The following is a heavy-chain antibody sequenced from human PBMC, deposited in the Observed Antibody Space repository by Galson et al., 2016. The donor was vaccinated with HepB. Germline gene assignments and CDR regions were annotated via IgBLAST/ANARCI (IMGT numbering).Heavy chain of an antibody. V-gene: IGHV4-30-2*01. CDR2: ISNIGTN. D-gene: IGHD3-10*01. Sequence: TLSLTCAVSGDSISSGGFYWTWLRKPPGKGLEWIGYISNIGTNYYNPSLKRRVTISADTSKNQFSLNLESVTAADTAFYYCARENLVRGTAASNFDYWGRGTLVTVSS. CDR1: GDSISSGGFY. CDR3: ARENLVRGTAASNFDY. J-gene: IGHJ4*02.